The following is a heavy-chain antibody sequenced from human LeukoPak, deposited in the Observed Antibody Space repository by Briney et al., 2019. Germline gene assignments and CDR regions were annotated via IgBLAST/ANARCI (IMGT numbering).Heavy chain of an antibody. CDR2: IIAIFGTA. CDR1: GGTFSSYA. CDR3: ARSPTDTAMATHYFDY. D-gene: IGHD5-18*01. V-gene: IGHV1-69*13. J-gene: IGHJ4*02. Sequence: ASVKVSCKASGGTFSSYAISWVRQAPGQGLEWMGGIIAIFGTANYAQKFQGRVTITADESTSTAYMELSSLRSEDTAVYYCARSPTDTAMATHYFDYWGQGTLVTVSS.